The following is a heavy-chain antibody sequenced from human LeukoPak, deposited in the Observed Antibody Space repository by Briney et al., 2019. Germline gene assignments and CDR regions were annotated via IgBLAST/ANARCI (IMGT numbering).Heavy chain of an antibody. CDR2: ISSSSSYT. D-gene: IGHD4-11*01. CDR3: ASGRYSNYFDY. CDR1: GFTFSDYY. V-gene: IGHV3-11*06. Sequence: GGSLRLSCAASGFTFSDYYMSWIRQAPGKGLEWVSYISSSSSYTNHADSVKGRFTISRDNAKNSLYLQMNSLRAEDTAVYYCASGRYSNYFDYWGQGTLVTVSS. J-gene: IGHJ4*02.